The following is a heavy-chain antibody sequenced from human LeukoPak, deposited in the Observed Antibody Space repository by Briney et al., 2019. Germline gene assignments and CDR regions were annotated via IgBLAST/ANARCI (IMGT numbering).Heavy chain of an antibody. J-gene: IGHJ4*02. CDR2: ISSNGGST. CDR3: VRGRPDYASY. CDR1: GFTFSSYA. D-gene: IGHD3-10*01. V-gene: IGHV3-64*01. Sequence: PGGSLRLSCAASGFTFSSYAMHWVRQAPGKGLEYVSAISSNGGSTYYANSVKGRFTISRDNSKNTLYLQMGSLRAEDMAVYYCVRGRPDYASYWGQGTLVTVSS.